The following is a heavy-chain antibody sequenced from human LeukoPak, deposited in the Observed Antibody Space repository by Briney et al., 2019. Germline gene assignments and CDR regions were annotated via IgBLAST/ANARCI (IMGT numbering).Heavy chain of an antibody. D-gene: IGHD2-2*01. Sequence: GGSLRLSCAASGFTFSSYGMHWVRQAPGKGLEWVAFIRYDGSNKYYADSVKGRFTISRDNSKNTLYLQMNSLRAEDTAVYYCAKAQGSTRASDYWGQGTLVTVSS. CDR1: GFTFSSYG. J-gene: IGHJ4*02. CDR3: AKAQGSTRASDY. V-gene: IGHV3-30*02. CDR2: IRYDGSNK.